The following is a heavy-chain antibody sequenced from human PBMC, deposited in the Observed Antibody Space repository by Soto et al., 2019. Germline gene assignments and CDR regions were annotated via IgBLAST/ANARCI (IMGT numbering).Heavy chain of an antibody. CDR3: ANHVGPGDYYYGMDV. CDR1: GFTFTSSA. Sequence: SVKVSCKASGFTFTSSAMQWVRQARGQRLEWIGWIVVGSGNTNYAQKFQERVTITRDMSTSTAYMELSSLRSEDTAVYYCANHVGPGDYYYGMDVWGQGTTVTVSS. D-gene: IGHD1-26*01. V-gene: IGHV1-58*02. J-gene: IGHJ6*02. CDR2: IVVGSGNT.